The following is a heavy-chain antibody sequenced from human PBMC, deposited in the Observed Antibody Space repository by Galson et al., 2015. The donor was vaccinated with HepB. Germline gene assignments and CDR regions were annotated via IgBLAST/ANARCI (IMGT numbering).Heavy chain of an antibody. CDR3: AVLGAQDTYLAGMMWPKEGSIDY. Sequence: SVKVSCKASGYTFTGYSMHWVRQAPGQGLEWMGWINPNSGGTNYAQKFQGWVTMTRDTSISTAYMELSRLRSDDTAVYYCAVLGAQDTYLAGMMWPKEGSIDYWGQGTLVTVSS. J-gene: IGHJ4*02. D-gene: IGHD6-19*01. CDR2: INPNSGGT. V-gene: IGHV1-2*04. CDR1: GYTFTGYS.